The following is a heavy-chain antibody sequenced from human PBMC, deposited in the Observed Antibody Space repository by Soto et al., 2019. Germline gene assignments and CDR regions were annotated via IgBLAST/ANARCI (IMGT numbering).Heavy chain of an antibody. CDR3: ARIFLIGKTRGSHLYY. D-gene: IGHD1-20*01. CDR1: GFTVSSNY. CDR2: IYSGGST. V-gene: IGHV3-66*01. J-gene: IGHJ4*01. Sequence: PGGSLRLSCAASGFTVSSNYMSWVRQAPGKGLEWVSVIYSGGSTYYADSVKGRFTISRDNAKNSLYLQMNGLRAEDTAVYYCARIFLIGKTRGSHLYYFGQGTLVTVSA.